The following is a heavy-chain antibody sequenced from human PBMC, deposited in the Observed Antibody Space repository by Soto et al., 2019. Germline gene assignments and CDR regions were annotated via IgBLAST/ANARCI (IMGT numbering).Heavy chain of an antibody. CDR3: ARHGGITIIPGGGLLSAFYI. CDR1: GGSISSYY. CDR2: IYYSGST. J-gene: IGHJ3*02. V-gene: IGHV4-59*08. D-gene: IGHD3-22*01. Sequence: SETLSLTCTVSGGSISSYYWSWIRQPPGKGLEWIGYIYYSGSTNYNPSLKSRVTISVDTSKNQFSLKLSSVTAADTAVYYCARHGGITIIPGGGLLSAFYIWGQGTMVTVSS.